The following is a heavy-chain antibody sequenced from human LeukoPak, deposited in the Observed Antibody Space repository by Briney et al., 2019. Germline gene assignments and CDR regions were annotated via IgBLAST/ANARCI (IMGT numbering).Heavy chain of an antibody. Sequence: GGSLRLSCAASGFSINGYEMTWVRQAPGKGLEWVANLNQDGSEKYYADSVKGRFTISRDNAKNSLFLQLNSLRADDTAVYYCVAAMGLLDYWGQGTLVTVSS. J-gene: IGHJ4*02. CDR3: VAAMGLLDY. CDR2: LNQDGSEK. V-gene: IGHV3-7*01. CDR1: GFSINGYE. D-gene: IGHD2-15*01.